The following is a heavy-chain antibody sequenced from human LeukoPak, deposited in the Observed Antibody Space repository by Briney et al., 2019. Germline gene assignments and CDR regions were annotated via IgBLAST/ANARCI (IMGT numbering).Heavy chain of an antibody. CDR2: IYFSGTT. CDR3: ARHRVEASDFDY. D-gene: IGHD3-10*01. CDR1: GGSITPYY. Sequence: SETLSLTCPVSGGSITPYYWSWIRQPPGEGLEWIGYIYFSGTTNRNPSLKSRVTISVDTSKNQFSLKLSSVTAADTAVYYCARHRVEASDFDYWGQGTLVTVSS. V-gene: IGHV4-59*08. J-gene: IGHJ4*02.